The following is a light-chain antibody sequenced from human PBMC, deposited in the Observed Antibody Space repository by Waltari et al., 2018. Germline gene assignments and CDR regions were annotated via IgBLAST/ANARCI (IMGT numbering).Light chain of an antibody. Sequence: QSVLTQPPSASGTPGQRVSISCSGSSSNIGSKSVNGYQQVPGTAPKLLIYSPIRRPSGVPARFSGSKSGTSASLAISGLQSEDEADYYCATWDDSLNGLFGGGTKLTVL. CDR1: SSNIGSKS. CDR3: ATWDDSLNGL. CDR2: SPI. J-gene: IGLJ2*01. V-gene: IGLV1-44*01.